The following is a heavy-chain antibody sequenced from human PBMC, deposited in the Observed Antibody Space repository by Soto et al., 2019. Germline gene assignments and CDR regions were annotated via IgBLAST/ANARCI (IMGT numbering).Heavy chain of an antibody. V-gene: IGHV3-30-3*01. CDR1: GSTFSSYA. D-gene: IGHD1-26*01. CDR2: ISYDGSNK. CDR3: ARDIVPYYYYYYGMDV. Sequence: PGGSLRLSCAASGSTFSSYAMHWVRQAPGKGLEWVAVISYDGSNKYYADSVKGRFTISRDNSKNTLYLQMNSLRAEDTAVYYCARDIVPYYYYYYGMDVWGQGTTVTVSS. J-gene: IGHJ6*02.